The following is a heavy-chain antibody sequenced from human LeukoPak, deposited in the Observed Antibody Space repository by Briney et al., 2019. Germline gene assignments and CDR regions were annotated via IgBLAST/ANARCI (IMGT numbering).Heavy chain of an antibody. D-gene: IGHD1-26*01. CDR1: GFTFSGYA. CDR2: ISYDGSNK. Sequence: PGGSLRLSCAASGFTFSGYAMHWVRQAPGKGLEWVAVISYDGSNKYYADSVKGRFTISRDNSKNTLYLQMNSLRAEDTAVYYCARDSASGSYLDYWGQGTLVTVSS. CDR3: ARDSASGSYLDY. V-gene: IGHV3-30-3*01. J-gene: IGHJ4*02.